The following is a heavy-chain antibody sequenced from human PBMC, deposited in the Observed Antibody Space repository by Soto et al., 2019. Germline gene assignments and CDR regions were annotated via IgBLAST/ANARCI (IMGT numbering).Heavy chain of an antibody. CDR3: ARRXLGYCSGGSCYSGYFDY. D-gene: IGHD2-15*01. CDR1: GYSFTIYW. CDR2: IYPGDSDT. J-gene: IGHJ4*02. Sequence: GESLKISCKGSGYSFTIYWIGWVRQMPGKGLEWMGIIYPGDSDTRYSPSFQGQVTISADKSISTAYLQWSSLKASDTAMYYCARRXLGYCSGGSCYSGYFDYWGQGTLVTVSS. V-gene: IGHV5-51*01.